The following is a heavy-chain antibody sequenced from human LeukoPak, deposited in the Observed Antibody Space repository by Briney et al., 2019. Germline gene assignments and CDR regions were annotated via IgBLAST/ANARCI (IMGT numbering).Heavy chain of an antibody. Sequence: PGGSLRLSCSASGFTFNSYPVHWVRQAPGKGLEYVSGISRNGGSTYYADSVKGRFTISRDNSKNTLYLQMNSLRAEDTAVYYCASVVYWGQGTLVTVSS. J-gene: IGHJ4*02. CDR2: ISRNGGST. CDR3: ASVVY. CDR1: GFTFNSYP. D-gene: IGHD2-2*01. V-gene: IGHV3-64*04.